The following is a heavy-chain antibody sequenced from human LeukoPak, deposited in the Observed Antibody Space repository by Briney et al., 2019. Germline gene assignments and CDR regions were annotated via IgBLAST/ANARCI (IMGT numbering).Heavy chain of an antibody. Sequence: GGSLRLSWAASGLTFSSYGMRWVRQAPGKGLEWVAFIRYDGSNKYYADSGKGRFTISRDNSKNTLYLQMNSLRAEDMAVYYCAREGPGIAAAGLDYWGQGTLVTVSS. CDR3: AREGPGIAAAGLDY. CDR2: IRYDGSNK. CDR1: GLTFSSYG. D-gene: IGHD6-13*01. V-gene: IGHV3-30*02. J-gene: IGHJ4*02.